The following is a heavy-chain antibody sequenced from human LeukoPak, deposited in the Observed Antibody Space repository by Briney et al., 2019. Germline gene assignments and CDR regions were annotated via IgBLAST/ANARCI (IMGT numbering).Heavy chain of an antibody. Sequence: GGSLRLSCAASGFTFSSYGMHWVRQAPGKGLGWVAFIRYDGSNKYYADSVKGRFTISRDNSKNTLYLQMNSLRAEDTAVYYCAKGGRGYCSSTSCYKKDYYYYMDVWGKGTTVTVSS. V-gene: IGHV3-30*02. CDR3: AKGGRGYCSSTSCYKKDYYYYMDV. J-gene: IGHJ6*03. D-gene: IGHD2-2*02. CDR1: GFTFSSYG. CDR2: IRYDGSNK.